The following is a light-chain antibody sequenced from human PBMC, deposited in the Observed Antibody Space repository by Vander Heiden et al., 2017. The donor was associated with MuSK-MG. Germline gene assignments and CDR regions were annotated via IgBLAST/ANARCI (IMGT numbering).Light chain of an antibody. CDR2: EDD. J-gene: IGLJ1*01. CDR3: QAWDSTGAYV. CDR1: NLGAKD. V-gene: IGLV3-1*01. Sequence: SYDLTQPPSVSVSPEQTASIACSGANLGAKDAGWYPHKPGQSPVLVIYEDDKRTSGIPERFSGSNSGNTATLTISGTQAMDEADYYCQAWDSTGAYVFGTGTKVTVL.